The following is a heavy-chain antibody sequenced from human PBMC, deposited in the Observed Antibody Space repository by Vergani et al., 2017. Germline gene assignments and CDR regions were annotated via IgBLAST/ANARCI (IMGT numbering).Heavy chain of an antibody. Sequence: QVQLVESEGGVVQPGRSLTLSCVASGFTFSSHGMHWVRQAPGKGLEWVAVICYDGSSKYYADSVKGRFTISRDNSKNTLYLQMNSLRAEDTAVYYCAKDGYDILTGPYGMDVWGQGTTVTVSS. CDR1: GFTFSSHG. CDR2: ICYDGSSK. J-gene: IGHJ6*02. D-gene: IGHD3-9*01. V-gene: IGHV3-33*06. CDR3: AKDGYDILTGPYGMDV.